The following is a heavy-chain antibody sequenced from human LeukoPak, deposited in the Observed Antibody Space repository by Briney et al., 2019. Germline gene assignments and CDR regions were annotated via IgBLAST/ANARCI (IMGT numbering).Heavy chain of an antibody. D-gene: IGHD3-22*01. Sequence: GGTLRLSCAASGFTFSDYEMNWVRQAPGKGLEWVSSISSSSSYIYYADSVKGRFTISRDNAKNSLYLQMNSLRAEDTAVYYCARSPITMIVVVDRAFDIWGQGTMVTVSS. CDR3: ARSPITMIVVVDRAFDI. V-gene: IGHV3-21*01. J-gene: IGHJ3*02. CDR1: GFTFSDYE. CDR2: ISSSSSYI.